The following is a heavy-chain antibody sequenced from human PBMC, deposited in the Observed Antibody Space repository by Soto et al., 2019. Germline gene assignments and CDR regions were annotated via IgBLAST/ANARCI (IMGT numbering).Heavy chain of an antibody. V-gene: IGHV4-59*08. CDR2: IYYSGST. Sequence: SETLSLTCTVSGGSISSYYWSWIRQPPGKGLEWIGYIYYSGSTNYNPSLKSRVTISVDTSKNQFSLKLSSVTAADTAVYYCARHGIVTTLLGWFDPWGQGTLVTVSS. D-gene: IGHD4-4*01. CDR1: GGSISSYY. CDR3: ARHGIVTTLLGWFDP. J-gene: IGHJ5*02.